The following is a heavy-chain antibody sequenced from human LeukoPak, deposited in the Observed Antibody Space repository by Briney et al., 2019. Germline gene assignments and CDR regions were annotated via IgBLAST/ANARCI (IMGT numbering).Heavy chain of an antibody. D-gene: IGHD2/OR15-2a*01. CDR2: IYYSGST. Sequence: SETLSLTCTVSGGSISSYYWSWIRQPPGKGLEWIGYIYYSGSTNYNPSLKSRVTISVDTSKNQFSLKLSSVTAADTAVYYCARHRAYYLASMDVWGQGTTVTVSS. CDR3: ARHRAYYLASMDV. V-gene: IGHV4-59*08. J-gene: IGHJ6*02. CDR1: GGSISSYY.